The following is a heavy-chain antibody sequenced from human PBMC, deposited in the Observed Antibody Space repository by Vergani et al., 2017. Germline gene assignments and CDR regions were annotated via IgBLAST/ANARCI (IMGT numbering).Heavy chain of an antibody. Sequence: EVQLLESGGDLVQPGGSLRLSCAASGFTFNHYAMNWVRQAPGKGLEWVSGISGSGGSTYYAGSVKGRFTISRDSSKNTLYLQMNSLSAGDTAVYYCAKANPRKSGYDYLYYYHAMDGGGKGTTVTVSS. CDR3: AKANPRKSGYDYLYYYHAMDG. J-gene: IGHJ6*04. D-gene: IGHD5-12*01. CDR1: GFTFNHYA. V-gene: IGHV3-23*01. CDR2: ISGSGGST.